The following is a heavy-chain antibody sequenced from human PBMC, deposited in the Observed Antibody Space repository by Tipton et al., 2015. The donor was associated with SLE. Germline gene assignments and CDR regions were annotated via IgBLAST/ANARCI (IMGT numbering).Heavy chain of an antibody. J-gene: IGHJ6*02. D-gene: IGHD4-17*01. CDR1: GFTFSDYY. CDR2: IYRGGNT. V-gene: IGHV3-66*01. CDR3: VRERPDYGAGLSYYAMDV. Sequence: SLRLSCAASGFTFSDYYMSWVRQAPGKGLEWVSIIYRGGNTYYADSVKGRFTISRDHFKNTVYLQMNSLTAEDTAVYYCVRERPDYGAGLSYYAMDVWGQGTTVTVSS.